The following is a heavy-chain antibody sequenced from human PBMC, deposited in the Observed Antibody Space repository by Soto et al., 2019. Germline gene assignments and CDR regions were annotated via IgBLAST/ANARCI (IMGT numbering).Heavy chain of an antibody. J-gene: IGHJ6*02. Sequence: QVQLVESGGGVVQPGRSLRLSCAASGFTFSSYGMHWVRQAPGKGLEWVAVIWYDGNNKYYADSMKGRFTISRDNSKNTLYLQMNSLRAEDTAVYYCARDLLAKTLYSDPSYNAYHGLDVWGQGTTVTVCS. CDR1: GFTFSSYG. CDR3: ARDLLAKTLYSDPSYNAYHGLDV. CDR2: IWYDGNNK. D-gene: IGHD4-17*01. V-gene: IGHV3-33*01.